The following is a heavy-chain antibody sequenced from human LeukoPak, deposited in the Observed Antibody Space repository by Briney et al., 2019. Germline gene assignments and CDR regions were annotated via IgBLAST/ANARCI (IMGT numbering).Heavy chain of an antibody. V-gene: IGHV1-69*06. CDR3: ARDLDY. CDR2: IIPIFGTA. Sequence: ASVKVSCKVSGYTLTELSMHWVRQAPGQGLEWMGGIIPIFGTANYAQKFQGRVTITADKSTSTVYMDLSSLRSEDTAVYYCARDLDYWGQGTLVTVSS. J-gene: IGHJ4*02. CDR1: GYTLTELS.